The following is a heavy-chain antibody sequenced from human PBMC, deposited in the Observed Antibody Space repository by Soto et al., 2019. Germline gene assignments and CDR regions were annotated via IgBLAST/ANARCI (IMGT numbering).Heavy chain of an antibody. D-gene: IGHD6-19*01. CDR3: AREYHSSGWYHYYYGMDV. CDR1: GDSVSSNSAT. Sequence: SQTLSLTCAISGDSVSSNSATWDCIIHSASRFLEWLGRTYYRSKWYNDYAVSVKSRITINPDASKNQFSLQLNSVTPEDTAVYYCAREYHSSGWYHYYYGMDVWGQGTTVTVSS. J-gene: IGHJ6*02. CDR2: TYYRSKWYN. V-gene: IGHV6-1*01.